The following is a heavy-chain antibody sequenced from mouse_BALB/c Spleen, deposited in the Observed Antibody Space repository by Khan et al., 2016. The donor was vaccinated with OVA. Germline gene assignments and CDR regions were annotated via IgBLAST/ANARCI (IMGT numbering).Heavy chain of an antibody. D-gene: IGHD2-4*01. CDR3: ARSYDYDVGGFAY. J-gene: IGHJ3*01. Sequence: QVQLKESGPGLVAPSQSLSITCTVSGSSLSNYGVHWVRQPPGKGLEWLGVIWTGGITNYNSALMSRLSISKDNSKSQVFLKMNRLQTDDTAIYYCARSYDYDVGGFAYWGQGTLVTVSA. CDR1: GSSLSNYG. V-gene: IGHV2-9*02. CDR2: IWTGGIT.